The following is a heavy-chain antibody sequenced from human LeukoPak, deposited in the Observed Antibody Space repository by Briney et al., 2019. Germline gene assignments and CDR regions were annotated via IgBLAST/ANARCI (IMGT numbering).Heavy chain of an antibody. CDR3: ARVTYDYVWGSYRYFAFDI. CDR2: INHSGST. J-gene: IGHJ3*02. CDR1: GGSFSGYY. V-gene: IGHV4-34*01. D-gene: IGHD3-16*02. Sequence: SETLSLTCAVYGGSFSGYYWSWIRQPPGKGLEWIGEINHSGSTNYNPSLKSRVTISVDTSKNQFSLKLSSVTAADTAVYYCARVTYDYVWGSYRYFAFDIWGQGTMVTVSS.